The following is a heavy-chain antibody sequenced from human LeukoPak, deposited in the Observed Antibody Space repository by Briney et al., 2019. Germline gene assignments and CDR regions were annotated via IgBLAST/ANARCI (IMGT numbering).Heavy chain of an antibody. J-gene: IGHJ4*02. CDR3: ARDTLKGYDYVWGSYRLFDY. CDR1: GGTFSSYA. CDR2: IIPILGIA. D-gene: IGHD3-16*02. V-gene: IGHV1-69*04. Sequence: VASVKVSCKASGGTFSSYAISWVRQAPGQGLEWMGRIIPILGIANYAQKFQGRVTITADKSTSTAYMELRSLRSDDTAVYYCARDTLKGYDYVWGSYRLFDYWGQGTLVTVSS.